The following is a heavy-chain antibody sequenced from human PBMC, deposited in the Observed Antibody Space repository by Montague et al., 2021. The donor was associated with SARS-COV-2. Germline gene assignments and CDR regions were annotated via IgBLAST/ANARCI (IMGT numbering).Heavy chain of an antibody. CDR3: ARGGCGGYWDY. D-gene: IGHD2-21*01. V-gene: IGHV4-39*07. CDR1: GGSISSDGYY. Sequence: SETLSLTCTVSGGSISSDGYYWSWMRQPPGQGLVWILHLSGSTSSNYNQTRKSRVSISVDTSKNQFSLKLSSVTAADTAVYYCARGGCGGYWDYWGQGTLVTVSS. J-gene: IGHJ4*02. CDR2: LSGSTSS.